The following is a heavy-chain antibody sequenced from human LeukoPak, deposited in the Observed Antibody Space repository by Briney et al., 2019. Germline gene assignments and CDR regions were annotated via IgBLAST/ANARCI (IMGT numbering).Heavy chain of an antibody. CDR2: ISYDGSNK. Sequence: GRSLRLSCAASGFTFSSYGMHWVRQAPGKGLEWVAVISYDGSNKYYADSVKGRFTISRGNSKNTLYLQMNSLRAEDTAVYYCAKGGGYDLTYYYGMDVWGQGTKVTVSS. CDR1: GFTFSSYG. CDR3: AKGGGYDLTYYYGMDV. D-gene: IGHD5-12*01. V-gene: IGHV3-30*18. J-gene: IGHJ6*02.